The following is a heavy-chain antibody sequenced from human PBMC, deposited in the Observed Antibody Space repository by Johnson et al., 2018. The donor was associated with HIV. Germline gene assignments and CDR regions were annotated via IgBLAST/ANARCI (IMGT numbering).Heavy chain of an antibody. Sequence: EVQLVESGGGLVQPGGSLRLSCAASGFTFSSYDMHWVRQAPGKGLVWVSRINSDGSSRNYADSVKGRFTISRDNAKNTLNLQMNSLRAEDTAVYYCARVEWELDAFDIWGQGTMVTVSS. CDR3: ARVEWELDAFDI. V-gene: IGHV3-74*02. CDR2: INSDGSSR. D-gene: IGHD1-26*01. J-gene: IGHJ3*02. CDR1: GFTFSSYD.